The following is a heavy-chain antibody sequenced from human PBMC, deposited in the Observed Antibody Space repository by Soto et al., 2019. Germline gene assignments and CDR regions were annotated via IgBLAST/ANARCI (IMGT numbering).Heavy chain of an antibody. CDR1: GFTFSNYA. Sequence: EVQLLESGGGLVQPGGSLRLSCAASGFTFSNYAMTWVRQAPGKGLQWVSAISGSGSSTKYADSVKGRFTISRDNSKSTLSLQMNSLRGEDTAVDFGARGFATTGYLVDYWGQGTLVTVSS. J-gene: IGHJ4*02. CDR2: ISGSGSST. V-gene: IGHV3-23*01. D-gene: IGHD3-9*01. CDR3: ARGFATTGYLVDY.